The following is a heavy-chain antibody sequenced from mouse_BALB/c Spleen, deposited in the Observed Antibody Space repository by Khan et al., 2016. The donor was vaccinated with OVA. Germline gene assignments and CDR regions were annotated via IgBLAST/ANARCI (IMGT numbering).Heavy chain of an antibody. CDR1: GYTFTHYG. Sequence: IQLVQSGPELKKPGETVKISCKASGYTFTHYGMNWVKQAPGKGLKWMGWINTYTGEPTYADDFKGRFAFSLETSDSTAYLQINNLKNEDTATYFCARPPYFSYVMVFWGQGTSITVSS. CDR3: ARPPYFSYVMVF. J-gene: IGHJ4*01. D-gene: IGHD2-10*01. V-gene: IGHV9-3-1*01. CDR2: INTYTGEP.